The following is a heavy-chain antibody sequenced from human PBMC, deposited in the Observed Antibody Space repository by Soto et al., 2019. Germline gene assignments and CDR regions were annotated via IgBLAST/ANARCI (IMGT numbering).Heavy chain of an antibody. J-gene: IGHJ6*02. CDR3: VKGCSSTSCSHPNYYYYGMDV. V-gene: IGHV3-64D*06. CDR2: ISSNGGST. D-gene: IGHD2-2*01. Sequence: GGSLRLSCSASGFTFSSYAMHWVRQAPGKGLEYVSAISSNGGSTYYADSVKGRFTISRDNSKNTLYLQMSSLRAEDTAVYYCVKGCSSTSCSHPNYYYYGMDVWGQGTTVTVSS. CDR1: GFTFSSYA.